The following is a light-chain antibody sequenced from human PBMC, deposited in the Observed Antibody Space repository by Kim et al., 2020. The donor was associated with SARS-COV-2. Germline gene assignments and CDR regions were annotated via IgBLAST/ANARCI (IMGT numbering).Light chain of an antibody. J-gene: IGKJ2*01. V-gene: IGKV3-15*01. CDR2: GAS. CDR1: QSVSSN. Sequence: VSPGERATVSCSASQSVSSNLAWYQQKPGQAPRLLIYGASTRATAIPARFSGSGSGTEFTLTISSLQSEDFAVYYCQQYDIWPPNTFGQGTKLEI. CDR3: QQYDIWPPNT.